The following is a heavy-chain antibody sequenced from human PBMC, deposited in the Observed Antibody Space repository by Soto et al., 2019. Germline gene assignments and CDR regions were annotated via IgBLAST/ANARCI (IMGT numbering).Heavy chain of an antibody. CDR2: IFHSGST. CDR3: ARDKITGLFDY. D-gene: IGHD2-8*02. Sequence: SETLSLTCTVSGGSVSSGSSYWSWIRQPPGKGLEWIGYIFHSGSTNYNPSLKSRVTISVDTSKNQFSLKLTSVTAADTAVYYCARDKITGLFDYWGQGTQVTVSS. V-gene: IGHV4-61*01. J-gene: IGHJ4*02. CDR1: GGSVSSGSSY.